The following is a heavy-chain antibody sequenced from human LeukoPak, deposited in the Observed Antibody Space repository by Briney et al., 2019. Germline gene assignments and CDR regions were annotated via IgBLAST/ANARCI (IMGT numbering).Heavy chain of an antibody. CDR2: INPNSGGT. CDR1: GYTFTGYY. Sequence: ASVTVSCKASGYTFTGYYMHWVRQAPGQGLEWMGWINPNSGGTNYAQKFQGRVTMTRDTSISTAYMELSRLRSDDTAVYYCARGDIVVVPAADYWGQGTLVTVSS. J-gene: IGHJ4*02. CDR3: ARGDIVVVPAADY. V-gene: IGHV1-2*02. D-gene: IGHD2-2*01.